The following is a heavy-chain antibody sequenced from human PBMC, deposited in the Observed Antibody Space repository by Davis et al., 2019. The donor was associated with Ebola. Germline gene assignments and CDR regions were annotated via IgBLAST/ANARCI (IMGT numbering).Heavy chain of an antibody. V-gene: IGHV3-23*01. Sequence: PGGSLRLSCATSGFTFDSYAMSWVRQAPGKGLEWVSSIGGSSGATYYADSVKGRFTISRDNSKNTLYLQMNSLRAEDTAVYYCARDKRSSWYGGMDVWGQGTTVTVSS. J-gene: IGHJ6*02. CDR3: ARDKRSSWYGGMDV. D-gene: IGHD6-19*01. CDR1: GFTFDSYA. CDR2: IGGSSGAT.